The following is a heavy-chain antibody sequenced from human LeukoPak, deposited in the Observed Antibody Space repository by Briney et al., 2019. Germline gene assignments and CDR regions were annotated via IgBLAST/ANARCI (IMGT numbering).Heavy chain of an antibody. V-gene: IGHV1-18*01. CDR3: ARDQGYYSGSGKFVFDV. J-gene: IGHJ3*01. CDR2: ISGYNGNT. CDR1: GYTFTYYG. D-gene: IGHD3-10*01. Sequence: ASVTVSCKASGYTFTYYGISWVRQAPGQGLEWMGWISGYNGNTDYAQKLQGRVTMSTDTSTSTAYMELRSLRSDDTAVYYCARDQGYYSGSGKFVFDVWGQGTLVTVSS.